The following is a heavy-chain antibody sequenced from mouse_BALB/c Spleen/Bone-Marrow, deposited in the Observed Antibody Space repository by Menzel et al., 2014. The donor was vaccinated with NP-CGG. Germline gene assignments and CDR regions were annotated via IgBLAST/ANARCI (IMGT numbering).Heavy chain of an antibody. Sequence: VKLVESGAELVRPGVSVKISCKGSGYTFTNNAIHWVKQSRAKSLEWIGIISTYNGDTTYNQKFKGKATMTVDKSSSTAYLKLARLTSEDSAIYYCARSGNVRNAMDFWGEGTSVTVSS. CDR1: GYTFTNNA. J-gene: IGHJ4*01. V-gene: IGHV1S137*01. CDR3: ARSGNVRNAMDF. D-gene: IGHD2-1*01. CDR2: ISTYNGDT.